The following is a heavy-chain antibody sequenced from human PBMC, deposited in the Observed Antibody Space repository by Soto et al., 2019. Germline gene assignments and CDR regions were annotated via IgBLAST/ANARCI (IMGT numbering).Heavy chain of an antibody. CDR2: IINDGSDE. V-gene: IGHV3-33*05. CDR3: ARDDDRPDKGLDM. D-gene: IGHD3-22*01. Sequence: QVQLVESGGGVVQPGRSLRLSCAASGFTFSNYGMHWVRQAPGKGLERLAVIINDGSDEKYGDSVKGRVTISRDNSKNTLYLQINSLRVEDTAVYYCARDDDRPDKGLDMGGQGTVVTVSS. CDR1: GFTFSNYG. J-gene: IGHJ3*02.